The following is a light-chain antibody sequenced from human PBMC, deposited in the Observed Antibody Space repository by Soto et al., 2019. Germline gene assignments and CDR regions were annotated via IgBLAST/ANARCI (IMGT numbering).Light chain of an antibody. J-gene: IGLJ1*01. Sequence: QSALTQPASVSGSPVHSITISCTGTSSDIGGYNFVSWYQQHPGKAPKFMIYDVSIRPSGVSNRFSGSKSGNTASLTISGLQAEDEAEYYCSSYTSSSRYVFGTGTKVTVL. V-gene: IGLV2-14*01. CDR2: DVS. CDR1: SSDIGGYNF. CDR3: SSYTSSSRYV.